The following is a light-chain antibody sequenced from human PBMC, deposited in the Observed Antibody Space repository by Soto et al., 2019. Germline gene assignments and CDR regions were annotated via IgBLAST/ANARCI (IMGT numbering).Light chain of an antibody. Sequence: EIVLTQSPGTLSLSAGERVTLSCRASQSVSSPYLAWYQQKPGQAPRLLIYGASNRATGIPDRFSGSGSGADFTLTISRLEPEDFAVYYCQQYGSSPWRFGQGTKVDIK. V-gene: IGKV3-20*01. CDR2: GAS. CDR3: QQYGSSPWR. CDR1: QSVSSPY. J-gene: IGKJ1*01.